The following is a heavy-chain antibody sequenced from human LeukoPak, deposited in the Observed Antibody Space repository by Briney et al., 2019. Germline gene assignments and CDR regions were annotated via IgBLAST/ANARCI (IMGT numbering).Heavy chain of an antibody. CDR2: IINSGTNA. CDR1: GFTFSSYT. D-gene: IGHD4-23*01. CDR3: AKDDYGGNSGAFDI. J-gene: IGHJ3*02. Sequence: PGGSLRLSCAAPGFTFSSYTMSWVRQAPGKGLEWVSAIINSGTNAFYADSVKGRFIISRDNSKSTLYLQMNSLRAEDSAVYYCAKDDYGGNSGAFDIWGQGTMVTVSS. V-gene: IGHV3-23*01.